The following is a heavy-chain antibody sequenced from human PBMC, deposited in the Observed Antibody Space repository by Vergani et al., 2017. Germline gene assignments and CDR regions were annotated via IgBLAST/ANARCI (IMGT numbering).Heavy chain of an antibody. Sequence: EVHLVESGGGLVQPGRSLRLSCSGSGFTLGDYAMTWVRQAPGKGLEWVAFIWSKPYGGTTEYAASVKGRFTISRDDSKSIAYLQMSSLKAEDTAVYYCARDYGSGPPQSRRLLYDIGWFDPWGQGTLVTVSS. J-gene: IGHJ5*02. D-gene: IGHD3-10*01. V-gene: IGHV3-49*04. CDR1: GFTLGDYA. CDR3: ARDYGSGPPQSRRLLYDIGWFDP. CDR2: IWSKPYGGTT.